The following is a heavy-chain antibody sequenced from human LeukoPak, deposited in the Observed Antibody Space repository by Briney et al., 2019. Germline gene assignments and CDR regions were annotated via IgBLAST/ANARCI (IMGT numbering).Heavy chain of an antibody. CDR1: GGSISSYF. V-gene: IGHV4-59*08. CDR2: IYSSGNT. J-gene: IGHJ3*02. D-gene: IGHD3-16*02. CDR3: ASWDYVWGSYQGAFDI. Sequence: SETLSLTCTVSGGSISSYFWSWIRQPPGKGLEWIGYIYSSGNTNYIPSLKSRVTISIDTSKNQFSLKLSSVTAADTAVYYCASWDYVWGSYQGAFDIWGQGTMVTVSS.